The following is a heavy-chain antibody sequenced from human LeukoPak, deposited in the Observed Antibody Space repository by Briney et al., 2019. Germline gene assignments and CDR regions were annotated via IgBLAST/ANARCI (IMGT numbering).Heavy chain of an antibody. J-gene: IGHJ4*02. CDR3: ARVQLEDDVVVVPAAMQLDY. CDR1: GYTFTGYY. Sequence: ASVKVSCKASGYTFTGYYMHWVRQAPGQGLEWMGWINPNSGGTNYAQKFQGRVTMTRDTSISTAYMELSRLRSDDTAVYYCARVQLEDDVVVVPAAMQLDYWGQGTLVTVSS. D-gene: IGHD2-2*01. V-gene: IGHV1-2*02. CDR2: INPNSGGT.